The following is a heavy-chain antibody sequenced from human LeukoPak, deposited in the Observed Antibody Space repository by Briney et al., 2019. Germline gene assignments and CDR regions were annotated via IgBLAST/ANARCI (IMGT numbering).Heavy chain of an antibody. D-gene: IGHD3-16*01. V-gene: IGHV4-39*01. CDR3: ARQLGVGVWALDR. CDR1: GDSITTEHYW. Sequence: TETLSLTCDVSGDSITTEHYWWGWLRQPPGKGLEWIAIIFYTGKIHDNPSLRNRISMSVDTSKDQFSLRLSAVTAADTAVYYCARQLGVGVWALDRWGQGTLVTVSS. CDR2: IFYTGKI. J-gene: IGHJ4*02.